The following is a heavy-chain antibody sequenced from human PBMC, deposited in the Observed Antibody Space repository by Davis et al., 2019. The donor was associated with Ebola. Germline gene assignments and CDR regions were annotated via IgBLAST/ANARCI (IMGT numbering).Heavy chain of an antibody. CDR1: GFTFSSYW. CDR3: AREGFTQHYGMDV. Sequence: HTGGSLRLSCAASGFTFSSYWMHWVRQAPGKGLVWVSRISSDGSSTSYADSVKGRFTISRDNAKNSLYLQMNSLRDEDTAVYYCAREGFTQHYGMDVWGQGTTVTVSS. D-gene: IGHD3-10*01. J-gene: IGHJ6*02. CDR2: ISSDGSST. V-gene: IGHV3-74*01.